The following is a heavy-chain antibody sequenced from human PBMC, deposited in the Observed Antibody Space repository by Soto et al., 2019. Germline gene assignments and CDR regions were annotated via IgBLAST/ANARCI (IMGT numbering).Heavy chain of an antibody. V-gene: IGHV1-58*01. D-gene: IGHD3-16*01. CDR1: GFTFTSSA. CDR3: EAEFKGAPLDY. CDR2: IVVGSGNT. Sequence: SVKVSCKASGFTFTSSAVQWVRQARGQRLEWIGWIVVGSGNTNYAQKFQERVTITRDMSTSTAYMELSSLRSEETAVYYYEAEFKGAPLDYWGKGTLVPVSS. J-gene: IGHJ4*02.